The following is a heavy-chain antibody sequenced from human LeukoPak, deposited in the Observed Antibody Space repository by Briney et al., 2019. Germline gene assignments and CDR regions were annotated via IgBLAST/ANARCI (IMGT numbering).Heavy chain of an antibody. J-gene: IGHJ4*02. CDR3: AKDRDCSSTGCYVFAN. D-gene: IGHD2-2*01. CDR1: GVTLRNYA. Sequence: GGSLRLSCAAPGVTLRNYAMTWIRQAPGKGLQWVSVISGDGESKYYADYVRGRFTISSDNSKNTMYLQMNNLRAEETAIYYCAKDRDCSSTGCYVFANWGQGTLVTVSS. V-gene: IGHV3-23*01. CDR2: ISGDGESK.